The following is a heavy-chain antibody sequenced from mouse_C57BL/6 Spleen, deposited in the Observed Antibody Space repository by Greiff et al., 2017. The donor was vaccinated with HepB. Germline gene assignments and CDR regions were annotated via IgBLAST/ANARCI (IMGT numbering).Heavy chain of an antibody. Sequence: VQLQQSGAELARPGASVKLSCKASGYTFTSYGISWVKQRTGQGLEWIGEIYPRSGNTYYNEKFKGKATLTADKSSSTAYMELRSLTSEDSAVYFCARKSDFAYWGQGTLVTVSA. CDR3: ARKSDFAY. CDR2: IYPRSGNT. CDR1: GYTFTSYG. J-gene: IGHJ3*01. V-gene: IGHV1-81*01.